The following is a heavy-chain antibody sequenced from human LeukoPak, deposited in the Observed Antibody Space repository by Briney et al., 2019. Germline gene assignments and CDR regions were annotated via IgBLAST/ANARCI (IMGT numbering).Heavy chain of an antibody. J-gene: IGHJ3*02. D-gene: IGHD6-6*01. CDR1: GGSIGPYY. CDR3: ARDHSSSSWMDAFEI. Sequence: SETLSLTCLLSGGSIGPYYWSWIRQAAGKGPEWIGRIYTTGTADYNPSLKGRVFLSVDTSMDQFSLKVTSVTAADTAVYYCARDHSSSSWMDAFEIWGPGMKVIVSS. V-gene: IGHV4-4*07. CDR2: IYTTGTA.